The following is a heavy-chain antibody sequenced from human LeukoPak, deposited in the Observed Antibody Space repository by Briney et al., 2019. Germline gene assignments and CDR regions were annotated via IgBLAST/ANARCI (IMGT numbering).Heavy chain of an antibody. D-gene: IGHD1-26*01. V-gene: IGHV3-30*02. CDR2: IRYDGSNK. Sequence: PGGSLRLSCAASGFTFSSYGMHWVRQAPGKGLEWVAFIRYDGSNKYYADSVKGRFTISRDNAKNSLYLQMNSLRAEDTAVYYCARDRSGRSYYDAFDFWGQGTVVTVSS. CDR1: GFTFSSYG. J-gene: IGHJ3*01. CDR3: ARDRSGRSYYDAFDF.